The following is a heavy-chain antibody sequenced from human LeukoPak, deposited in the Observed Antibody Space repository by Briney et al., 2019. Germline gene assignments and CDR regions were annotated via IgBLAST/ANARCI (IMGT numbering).Heavy chain of an antibody. CDR2: ISSSSSYI. V-gene: IGHV3-21*01. CDR3: ARTSYYDSSGYYYDYFDY. Sequence: PGGSLRLSCAASGFTFSSYSMNWVRQAPGKGLEWVSSISSSSSYIYYADSVKGRFTISRDNAKNSLYLQMNSLRAEDTAVYYCARTSYYDSSGYYYDYFDYWGQGTLVTVSS. D-gene: IGHD3-22*01. J-gene: IGHJ4*02. CDR1: GFTFSSYS.